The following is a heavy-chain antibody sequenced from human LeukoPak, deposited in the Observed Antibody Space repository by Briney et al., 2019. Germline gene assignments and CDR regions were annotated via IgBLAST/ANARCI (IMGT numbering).Heavy chain of an antibody. CDR3: ARSRGKGHYGDYLGY. CDR1: GFTFSSYA. Sequence: PGGSLRLSCAASGFTFSSYAMHWVRQAPGKGLEWVANIKQDGSEKYYVDSVKGRFTISRDNAKNSLYLQMNSLRAEDTAVYYCARSRGKGHYGDYLGYWGQGTLVTVSS. CDR2: IKQDGSEK. J-gene: IGHJ4*02. V-gene: IGHV3-7*05. D-gene: IGHD4-17*01.